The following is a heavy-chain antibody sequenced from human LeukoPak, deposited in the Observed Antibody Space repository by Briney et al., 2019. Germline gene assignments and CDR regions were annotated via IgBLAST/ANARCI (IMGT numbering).Heavy chain of an antibody. J-gene: IGHJ4*02. Sequence: PGGSLRLSCAASGFTFSSYSMNWVRQAPGKGLEWVSYISGSSNTIYYADPVKGRFTVSRDNAKNSLSLQMNSLRAEDTAVYYCARESSDYQFAGVWGQGTLVTVSS. D-gene: IGHD4-11*01. V-gene: IGHV3-48*01. CDR2: ISGSSNTI. CDR1: GFTFSSYS. CDR3: ARESSDYQFAGV.